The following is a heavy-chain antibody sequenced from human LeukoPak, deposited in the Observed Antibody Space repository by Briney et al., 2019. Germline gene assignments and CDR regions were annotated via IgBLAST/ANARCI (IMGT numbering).Heavy chain of an antibody. J-gene: IGHJ4*02. CDR1: GASVSSSH. CDR2: LSYTGKT. CDR3: SEGYFEPFAH. D-gene: IGHD2/OR15-2a*01. V-gene: IGHV4-59*02. Sequence: SETLSLTCVVSGASVSSSHWNWLRQLPGKGLEWIGCLSYTGKTDYNPSLTSRVTMSLDTSKNHVSLKVRSVTAADTAVYFCSEGYFEPFAHWGQGARVTVSS.